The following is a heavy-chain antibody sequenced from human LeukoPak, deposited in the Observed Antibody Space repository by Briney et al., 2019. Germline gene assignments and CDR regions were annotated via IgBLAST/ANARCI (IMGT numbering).Heavy chain of an antibody. D-gene: IGHD3-16*01. J-gene: IGHJ4*02. CDR3: AKDTYDYFTNSGCFDY. Sequence: GGSLRLSCAASGFTFSSYGMHWVRQAPGKGLEWVTFIRSDGSNKYYADSVKGRFTISRDNSKNTLYLQMNSLRAEDTAMYYCAKDTYDYFTNSGCFDYWGLGTLVTVSS. CDR1: GFTFSSYG. CDR2: IRSDGSNK. V-gene: IGHV3-30*02.